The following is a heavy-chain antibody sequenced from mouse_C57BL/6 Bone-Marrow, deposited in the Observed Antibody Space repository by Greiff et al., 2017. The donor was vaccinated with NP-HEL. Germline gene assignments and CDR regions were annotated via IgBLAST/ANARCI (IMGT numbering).Heavy chain of an antibody. D-gene: IGHD2-3*01. V-gene: IGHV3-6*01. Sequence: VQLQQSGPGLVKPSHSLSLTCSVTGYSITSGYYWNWIRQFPGNKLEWMGYISYDGSNNYNPSLKNRISITRDTSKNQFFLKLNSVTTEDTATYYCARDRRTGWYYFDYWGQGTTLTVSS. J-gene: IGHJ2*01. CDR2: ISYDGSN. CDR3: ARDRRTGWYYFDY. CDR1: GYSITSGYY.